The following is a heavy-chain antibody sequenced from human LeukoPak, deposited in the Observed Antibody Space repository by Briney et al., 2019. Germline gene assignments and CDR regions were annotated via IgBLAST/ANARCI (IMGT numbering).Heavy chain of an antibody. Sequence: ASVKVSCKASGYTFTSYGISWVRQAPGQGLEWMGWISAYNGNTNYAQKLQGRVTMTTDTSTSTAYMELRSLRSDDTAVYYCARQYYYDSSGYGSRYNWFDPWGQGTLVTVSS. J-gene: IGHJ5*02. CDR2: ISAYNGNT. D-gene: IGHD3-22*01. CDR1: GYTFTSYG. CDR3: ARQYYYDSSGYGSRYNWFDP. V-gene: IGHV1-18*01.